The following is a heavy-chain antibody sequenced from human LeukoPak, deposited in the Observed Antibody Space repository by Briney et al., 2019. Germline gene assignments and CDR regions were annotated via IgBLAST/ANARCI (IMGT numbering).Heavy chain of an antibody. D-gene: IGHD2-2*01. CDR2: INPNSGTT. V-gene: IGHV1-8*03. CDR3: ARSTDVVVVPAALDP. Sequence: ASVKLSCKASGYTFTSYDINWVRQATGQGLEWMGWINPNSGTTGYAQKFQGRVTFTKNTSINTAYMELSSLRSEDTAVYYCARSTDVVVVPAALDPWGQGTLVTVSS. J-gene: IGHJ5*02. CDR1: GYTFTSYD.